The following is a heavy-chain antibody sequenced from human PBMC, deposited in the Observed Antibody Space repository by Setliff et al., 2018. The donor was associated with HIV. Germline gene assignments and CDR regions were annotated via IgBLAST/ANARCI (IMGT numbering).Heavy chain of an antibody. CDR3: ARGRRSAAAGTRWDYMDV. CDR2: INHSGST. Sequence: SETLSLTCAVYGGSFSGYSWSWIRQSPGKGLEWIGEINHSGSTNYNPSPKSRLTTSADTSKKQFSLRLSSVTAADTAVYYCARGRRSAAAGTRWDYMDVWGKGTTVTVSS. CDR1: GGSFSGYS. V-gene: IGHV4-34*01. D-gene: IGHD6-13*01. J-gene: IGHJ6*03.